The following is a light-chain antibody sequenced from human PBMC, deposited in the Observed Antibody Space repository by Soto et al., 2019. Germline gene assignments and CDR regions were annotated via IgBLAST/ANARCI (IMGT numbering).Light chain of an antibody. J-gene: IGKJ1*01. CDR2: AAS. V-gene: IGKV1-12*01. CDR1: QGISSW. CDR3: LHDYHYPWT. Sequence: IKVTQSRSSVSGAGGERGTSRCRASQGISSWLAWYQQKPGKAPKLLIFAASSLQSGVPSRFSGRGSGTGFTLTISSLQPEDFATYSCLHDYHYPWTFAQGTKVDNK.